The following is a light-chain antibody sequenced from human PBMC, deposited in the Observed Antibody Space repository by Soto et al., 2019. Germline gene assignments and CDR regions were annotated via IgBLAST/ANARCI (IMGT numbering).Light chain of an antibody. V-gene: IGLV2-23*01. CDR2: EGS. CDR1: SSDVGSYNL. Sequence: QSALTQPASVSGSPGQSITISCTGTSSDVGSYNLVSWYQQHPGKAPKLMIYEGSKRPSGVSNRFSGAKSGNTASLTISWLHAEDEGEYSCCSYAGGSTVVFGGGTELTVL. CDR3: CSYAGGSTVV. J-gene: IGLJ2*01.